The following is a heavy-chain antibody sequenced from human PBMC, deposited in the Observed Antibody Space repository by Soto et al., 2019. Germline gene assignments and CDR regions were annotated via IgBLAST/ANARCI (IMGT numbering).Heavy chain of an antibody. D-gene: IGHD1-26*01. CDR2: ISYDGSNK. J-gene: IGHJ6*03. CDR1: GFTFSSYG. V-gene: IGHV3-30*18. CDR3: AKGSYYYYYYMDV. Sequence: GSLRLSCAASGFTFSSYGMHWVRQAPGKGLEWVAVISYDGSNKYYADSVKGRFTISRDNSKNTLYLQMNSLRAEDTAVYYCAKGSYYYYYYMDVWGKGTTVTVSS.